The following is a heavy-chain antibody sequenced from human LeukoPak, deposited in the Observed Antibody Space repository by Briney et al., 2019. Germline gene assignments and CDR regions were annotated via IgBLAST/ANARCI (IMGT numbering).Heavy chain of an antibody. V-gene: IGHV4-59*06. CDR3: ARVQSPTAPRSIYFDY. CDR1: GGSISSYY. CDR2: IYYSGST. J-gene: IGHJ4*02. D-gene: IGHD2/OR15-2a*01. Sequence: PSETLSLTCTVSGGSISSYYWSWIRQHPGKGLEWIGYIYYSGSTYYNPSLKSRVTISVDTSKNQFSLKLSSVTAADTAVYYCARVQSPTAPRSIYFDYWGQGTLVTVSS.